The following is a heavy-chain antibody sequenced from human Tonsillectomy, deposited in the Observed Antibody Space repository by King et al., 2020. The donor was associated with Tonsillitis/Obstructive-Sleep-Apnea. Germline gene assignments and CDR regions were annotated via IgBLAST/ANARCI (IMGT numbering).Heavy chain of an antibody. Sequence: VQLQESGPGLVKPSETLSLTCTVSGGSVSSGSYYWSWIRQPPGKGLEWIGYIYYSGSTTYNPSLKSRVTISVDTSKNQFSLKLSSVTAADTAVYYCARVPLPYGIYYFDYWGQGTLVTVSS. J-gene: IGHJ4*02. CDR1: GGSVSSGSYY. CDR3: ARVPLPYGIYYFDY. CDR2: IYYSGST. V-gene: IGHV4-61*01. D-gene: IGHD2-15*01.